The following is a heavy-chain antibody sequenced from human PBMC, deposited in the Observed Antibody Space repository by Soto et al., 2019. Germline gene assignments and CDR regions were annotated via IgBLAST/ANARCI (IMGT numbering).Heavy chain of an antibody. Sequence: QVQLVQSGAEVKKPGSSVKVSCKASGGTFSSYAISWVRQAPGQGLEWMGGIMPIFGTANYAQKFQGRVTISEDESTSTAYMELSSLRSEDTAEYYCARVDVVLSWFDPWGQGTLVTVSS. CDR3: ARVDVVLSWFDP. D-gene: IGHD3-22*01. CDR1: GGTFSSYA. J-gene: IGHJ5*02. CDR2: IMPIFGTA. V-gene: IGHV1-69*01.